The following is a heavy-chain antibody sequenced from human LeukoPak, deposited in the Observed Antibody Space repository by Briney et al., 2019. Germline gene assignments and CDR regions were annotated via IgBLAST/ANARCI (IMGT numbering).Heavy chain of an antibody. Sequence: SETLSLTCTVSGGSISSYYWGWIRQPPGKGREWIGSIYYSGSTYYNPSLKSRVTISVHTSKNQFSLKLSSVTAADTAVYYCARESRQDIAADGVDAFDIWGQGTMVTVSS. CDR1: GGSISSYY. CDR3: ARESRQDIAADGVDAFDI. CDR2: IYYSGST. J-gene: IGHJ3*02. V-gene: IGHV4-39*07. D-gene: IGHD6-13*01.